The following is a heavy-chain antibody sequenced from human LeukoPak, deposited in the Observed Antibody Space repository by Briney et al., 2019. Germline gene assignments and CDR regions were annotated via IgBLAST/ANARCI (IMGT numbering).Heavy chain of an antibody. Sequence: PGGSLKLSCAASGFTFSTYAMSWVRQAPGKGLEWVSGISPSGGITYYTDSVKGRFTISRDNAKNSLYLQMNSLRAEDTAVYYCAELGITMIGGVWGKGTTVTISS. CDR2: ISPSGGIT. V-gene: IGHV3-23*01. J-gene: IGHJ6*04. CDR3: AELGITMIGGV. CDR1: GFTFSTYA. D-gene: IGHD3-10*02.